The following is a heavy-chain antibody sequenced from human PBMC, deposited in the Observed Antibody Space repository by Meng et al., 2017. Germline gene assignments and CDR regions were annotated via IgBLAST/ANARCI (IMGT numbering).Heavy chain of an antibody. CDR3: ARGGKYVWGLDY. V-gene: IGHV3-74*01. Sequence: EVQLVGSGGGLVRPGGSLRLSCAASGFTFSSYWMHWVRQAPGKGLVWVSRINSDGSSTSYADSVKGRFTISRDNAKNTLYLQMNSLRAEDTAVYYCARGGKYVWGLDYWGQGTLVTVSS. CDR2: INSDGSST. D-gene: IGHD4-23*01. CDR1: GFTFSSYW. J-gene: IGHJ4*02.